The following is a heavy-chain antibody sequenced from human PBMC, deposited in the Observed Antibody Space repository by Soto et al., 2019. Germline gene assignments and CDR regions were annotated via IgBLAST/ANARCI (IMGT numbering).Heavy chain of an antibody. Sequence: QVQLVQSGAEVKKPGSSVKVSCKASGGTFSSYTISWVRQAPGQGLEWMGRIIPILGIANYAQKFQGRVTITADKSTSTAYMELSSLRSEDTAVYYCALSGGYISAEDYGMDVWGQGTTVTVSS. CDR3: ALSGGYISAEDYGMDV. D-gene: IGHD1-26*01. J-gene: IGHJ6*02. CDR2: IIPILGIA. V-gene: IGHV1-69*02. CDR1: GGTFSSYT.